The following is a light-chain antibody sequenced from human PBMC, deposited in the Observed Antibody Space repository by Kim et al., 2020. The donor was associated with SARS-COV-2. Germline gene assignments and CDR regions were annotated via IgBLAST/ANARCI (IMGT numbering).Light chain of an antibody. CDR3: QAWDSSTAV. J-gene: IGLJ3*02. V-gene: IGLV3-1*01. Sequence: SYELTQPPSVSVSPGQTASITCSGDKLGDKYASWYQQKPGQSPVLVIHQDTKRPSGIPERFSGSNARNTATLTISGTQAMDEADYYCQAWDSSTAVFGGGTKLTVL. CDR1: KLGDKY. CDR2: QDT.